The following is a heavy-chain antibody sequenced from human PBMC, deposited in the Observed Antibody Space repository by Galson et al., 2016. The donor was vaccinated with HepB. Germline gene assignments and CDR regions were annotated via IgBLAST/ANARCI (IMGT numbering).Heavy chain of an antibody. CDR1: GDSISNYGNY. V-gene: IGHV4-31*03. CDR3: ARYFDH. Sequence: QVQLQESGPGLVKPSQTLSLTCTVPGDSISNYGNYWSWTRQHPGKGLEFLGYIYPRRSTYYNPSLRSRVTISVDTSENQFSLKLSSVTAADTAVYYCARYFDHWGQGILVTVSS. CDR2: IYPRRST. J-gene: IGHJ4*02.